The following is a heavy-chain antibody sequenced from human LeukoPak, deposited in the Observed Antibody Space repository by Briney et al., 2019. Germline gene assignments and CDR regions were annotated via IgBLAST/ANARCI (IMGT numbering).Heavy chain of an antibody. CDR3: AKGGSGMVRGVIINDAFDI. D-gene: IGHD3-10*01. Sequence: GGSLRLSGAASGFTFSSYAMHWVRQAPGKGLEWVAVISYDGSNKYYADSVKGRFTISRDNSKNTLYLQMNSLRAEDTAVYYCAKGGSGMVRGVIINDAFDIWGQGTMVTVSS. J-gene: IGHJ3*02. V-gene: IGHV3-30*04. CDR1: GFTFSSYA. CDR2: ISYDGSNK.